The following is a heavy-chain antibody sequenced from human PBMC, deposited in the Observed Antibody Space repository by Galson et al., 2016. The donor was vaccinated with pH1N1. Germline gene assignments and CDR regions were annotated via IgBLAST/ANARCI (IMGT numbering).Heavy chain of an antibody. Sequence: ALVKPTQTLTLTCTFSGFSLSTSGVCVSWIRQPPGKALEWLALIDWDDDKYYSTSLKTRLTISKDTSKNQVVLTMTNMDPVDTATYYCARLDYGDYSGYFEYWGQGTLVTVSS. J-gene: IGHJ4*02. CDR3: ARLDYGDYSGYFEY. CDR1: GFSLSTSGVC. D-gene: IGHD4-17*01. V-gene: IGHV2-70*01. CDR2: IDWDDDK.